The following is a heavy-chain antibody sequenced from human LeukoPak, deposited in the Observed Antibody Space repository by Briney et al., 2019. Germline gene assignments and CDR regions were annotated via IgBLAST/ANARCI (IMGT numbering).Heavy chain of an antibody. Sequence: ASVKVSCKSSGYTFTSYGISWVRQAPGQGLEWMGWISAYNGNTSYAQKLQGRVTMTTDTSTSTAYMELRSLRSDDTAVYYCARDDKYNWNADFDYWGQGTLVTVSS. CDR1: GYTFTSYG. J-gene: IGHJ4*02. CDR2: ISAYNGNT. D-gene: IGHD1-1*01. CDR3: ARDDKYNWNADFDY. V-gene: IGHV1-18*01.